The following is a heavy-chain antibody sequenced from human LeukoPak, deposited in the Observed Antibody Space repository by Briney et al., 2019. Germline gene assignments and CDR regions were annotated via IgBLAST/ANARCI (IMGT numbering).Heavy chain of an antibody. CDR2: IYHSGST. Sequence: PSETLSLTCTVSGYSISSGYYWGWIRQPPGKGLEWIGSIYHSGSTYYNPSLKSRVTISVDTSKNQFSLKLSSVTAADTAVYYCAGIMQLASVDYWGQGTLVTVSS. J-gene: IGHJ4*02. CDR1: GYSISSGYY. D-gene: IGHD6-13*01. V-gene: IGHV4-38-2*02. CDR3: AGIMQLASVDY.